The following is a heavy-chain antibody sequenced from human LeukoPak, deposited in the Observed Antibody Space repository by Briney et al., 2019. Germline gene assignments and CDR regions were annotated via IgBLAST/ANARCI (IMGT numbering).Heavy chain of an antibody. CDR3: AQLRLRELGRPNCFDP. CDR1: GYTFTGYY. J-gene: IGHJ5*02. Sequence: ASVKVSCKASGYTFTGYYMHWVRQAPGQGLEWMGWIIPNSGGTKYAQKFQGRVTITRDTSISTAYMELSRLRADDTAVYYCAQLRLRELGRPNCFDPWGQGTLVTVSS. D-gene: IGHD3-16*01. CDR2: IIPNSGGT. V-gene: IGHV1-2*02.